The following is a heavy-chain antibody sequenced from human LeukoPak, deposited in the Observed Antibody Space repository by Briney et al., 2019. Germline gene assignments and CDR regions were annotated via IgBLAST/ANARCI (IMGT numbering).Heavy chain of an antibody. J-gene: IGHJ3*02. Sequence: GESLKISCKGSGYRFTSYWISWVRQMPGKGLEWMGRIDPSDSYTNYSPSFQGHVTISADKSISTAYLQWSSLKASDTAMYYCARRALPPAYCGGDCFDAFDIWGQGTMVSVSS. D-gene: IGHD2-21*02. CDR3: ARRALPPAYCGGDCFDAFDI. V-gene: IGHV5-10-1*01. CDR2: IDPSDSYT. CDR1: GYRFTSYW.